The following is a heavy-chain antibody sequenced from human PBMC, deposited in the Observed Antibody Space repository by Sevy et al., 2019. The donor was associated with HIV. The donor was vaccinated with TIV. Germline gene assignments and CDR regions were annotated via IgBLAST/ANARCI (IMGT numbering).Heavy chain of an antibody. V-gene: IGHV3-30*18. Sequence: GGSLRLSCAASGFTFSSYGMHWVRQAPGKGLEWVAVISYDGSNKYYADSVKGRFTISRDNSKNTLYLQMNSLRAEDTAVYYCAKEAGGVPFDYWGQGTLVTVSS. CDR2: ISYDGSNK. CDR3: AKEAGGVPFDY. J-gene: IGHJ4*02. D-gene: IGHD3-16*01. CDR1: GFTFSSYG.